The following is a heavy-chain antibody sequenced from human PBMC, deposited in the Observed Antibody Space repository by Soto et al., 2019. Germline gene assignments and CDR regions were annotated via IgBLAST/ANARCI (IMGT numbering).Heavy chain of an antibody. Sequence: QVQLEESGGGAVPPGRSLRLSCSASGFTFNNYIMHWVRQAPGKGLDWVAAISSDGSSTYYAESLKGRFTISRDNSKSTMYLQMDSLRAEDSAVYYCAKDLKASGGHSGTLNYYYGMDVWGQGTTVIVSS. CDR3: AKDLKASGGHSGTLNYYYGMDV. CDR2: ISSDGSST. CDR1: GFTFNNYI. J-gene: IGHJ6*02. V-gene: IGHV3-30*04. D-gene: IGHD3-10*01.